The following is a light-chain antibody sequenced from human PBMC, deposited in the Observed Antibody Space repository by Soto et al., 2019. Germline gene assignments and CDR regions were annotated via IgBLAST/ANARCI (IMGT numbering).Light chain of an antibody. Sequence: DVQMTQSPSSLSASVGDRVTITCRASQSISSYLNWYQQKPGKAPKLLIYAASSLQSGVPSRFSGSGSGTDFTLTISSLQPEDFATYYCQQSYSTPRTFGQGTNVDTK. CDR2: AAS. CDR1: QSISSY. CDR3: QQSYSTPRT. V-gene: IGKV1-39*01. J-gene: IGKJ1*01.